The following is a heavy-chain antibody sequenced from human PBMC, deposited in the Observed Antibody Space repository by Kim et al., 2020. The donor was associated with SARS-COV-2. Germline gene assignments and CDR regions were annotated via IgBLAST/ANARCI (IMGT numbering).Heavy chain of an antibody. Sequence: GGSLRLSCAASGFTFSSYAMHWVRQAPGKGLEWVAVISYDGSNKYSADSVKGRFTISRDNSKNTLYLQMNSLRAEDTAVYYCARGNSGSYLYGMDVWGQGTTVTVSS. V-gene: IGHV3-30*04. D-gene: IGHD1-26*01. CDR2: ISYDGSNK. CDR3: ARGNSGSYLYGMDV. CDR1: GFTFSSYA. J-gene: IGHJ6*02.